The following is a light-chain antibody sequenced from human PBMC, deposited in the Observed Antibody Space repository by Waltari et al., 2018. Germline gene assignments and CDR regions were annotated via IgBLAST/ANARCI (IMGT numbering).Light chain of an antibody. CDR2: DVS. Sequence: QSALTQPASVSGSPGQSITISCTGIGSDGGSYVYVYWYQQHPGKGPKLMILDVSNRPSVVSNRFSGSKSGNTASLTISGLQAEDEGYYYCSSYTSSGTVIFGGGTKLTVL. V-gene: IGLV2-14*03. CDR1: GSDGGSYVY. CDR3: SSYTSSGTVI. J-gene: IGLJ2*01.